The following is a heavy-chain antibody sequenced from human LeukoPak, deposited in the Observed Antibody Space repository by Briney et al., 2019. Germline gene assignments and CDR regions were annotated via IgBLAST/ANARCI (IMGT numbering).Heavy chain of an antibody. Sequence: PSETLSLTCAVYGGSFSDYYWSWIRQPPGKGLEWIGEINHSGSTNYNPSLTSRVTISVETSKNQFSLKLSSVTAADTAVYYCARRYSSGWYPEYFQHWGQGTLVTVSS. CDR2: INHSGST. J-gene: IGHJ1*01. CDR1: GGSFSDYY. V-gene: IGHV4-34*01. D-gene: IGHD6-19*01. CDR3: ARRYSSGWYPEYFQH.